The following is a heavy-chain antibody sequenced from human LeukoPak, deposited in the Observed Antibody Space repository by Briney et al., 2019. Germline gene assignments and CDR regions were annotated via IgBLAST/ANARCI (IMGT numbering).Heavy chain of an antibody. V-gene: IGHV4-59*01. CDR1: GGSISSYY. J-gene: IGHJ2*01. CDR3: ARDRQLGWYFDL. CDR2: IYYSGST. Sequence: QASETLSLTCTVSGGSISSYYWSWIRQPPGKGLEWIGYIYYSGSTNYNPSLKSRVTISVDTSKNQFSLKLSSVTAADTAVYYCARDRQLGWYFDLWGRGTLVTVSS. D-gene: IGHD3-16*01.